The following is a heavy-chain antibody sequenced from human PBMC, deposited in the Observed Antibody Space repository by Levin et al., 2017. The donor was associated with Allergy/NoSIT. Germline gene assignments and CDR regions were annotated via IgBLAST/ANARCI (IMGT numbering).Heavy chain of an antibody. V-gene: IGHV3-23*01. D-gene: IGHD4-17*01. Sequence: GGSLRLSCAASGFTFSSYAMSWVRQAPGKGLEWVSVISGSGDNTYYADSVKGRFTISRDNSKNTLYLQMNSLRAEDTAIYYCAKDLYGDYYMDVWGKGTTVTVSS. J-gene: IGHJ6*03. CDR2: ISGSGDNT. CDR3: AKDLYGDYYMDV. CDR1: GFTFSSYA.